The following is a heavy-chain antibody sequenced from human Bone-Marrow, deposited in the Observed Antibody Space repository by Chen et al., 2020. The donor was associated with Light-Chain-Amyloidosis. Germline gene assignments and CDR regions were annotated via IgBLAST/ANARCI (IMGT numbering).Heavy chain of an antibody. CDR2: ISGSGGST. Sequence: EVQLVESGGGLVQPGGSLRLSCAASGFTFSSYAISWVRQAPGKGLEWVSAISGSGGSTYYADSVKGRFTISRDNSKNTLYLQMNSVGDEDTAVYYDAKDLGGELGGFDYWGQGTLVTVSS. CDR3: AKDLGGELGGFDY. D-gene: IGHD7-27*01. V-gene: IGHV3-23*04. J-gene: IGHJ4*02. CDR1: GFTFSSYA.